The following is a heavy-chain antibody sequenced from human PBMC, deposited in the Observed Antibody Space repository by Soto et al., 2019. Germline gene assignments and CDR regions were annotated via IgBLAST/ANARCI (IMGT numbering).Heavy chain of an antibody. D-gene: IGHD3-10*01. V-gene: IGHV1-18*01. Sequence: ASVNVSCKASGYTFTSYGISWVRQAPGQGLEWMGWISAYNGNTNYAQKLQGRVTMTTDTSTSTAYMELRSLRSDDTAVYYCARDIRVTGRYYHYYGMDVWGQGTTVTVS. J-gene: IGHJ6*02. CDR3: ARDIRVTGRYYHYYGMDV. CDR2: ISAYNGNT. CDR1: GYTFTSYG.